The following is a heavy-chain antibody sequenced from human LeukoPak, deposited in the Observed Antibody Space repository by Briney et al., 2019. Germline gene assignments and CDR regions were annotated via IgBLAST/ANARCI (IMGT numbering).Heavy chain of an antibody. J-gene: IGHJ3*01. CDR3: AREWGHYYDA. CDR2: VSPYNGNT. D-gene: IGHD3-22*01. CDR1: GCSFTTYG. V-gene: IGHV1-18*01. Sequence: GASVKVSCKASGCSFTTYGITGVRQAPGQGLEWMGWVSPYNGNTNYAQHLQGRATMTTDTSTTTAYMELRSLRSDDTAIYYCAREWGHYYDAWGQGTMVTVSS.